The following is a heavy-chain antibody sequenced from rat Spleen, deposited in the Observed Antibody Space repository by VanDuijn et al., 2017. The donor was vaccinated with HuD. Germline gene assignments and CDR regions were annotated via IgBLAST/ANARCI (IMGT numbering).Heavy chain of an antibody. D-gene: IGHD1-11*01. CDR1: GFSLTSDG. CDR3: TTDKYGGYSAGFAY. Sequence: QVQLKESGPGLVQPSQTLSLTCTVSGFSLTSDGVSWVRQPPGKGLEWIAAVSSGGNTYYDSTLKSRLSISRDTSKSQVFLKMNSLKSEDTATYYCTTDKYGGYSAGFAYWGQGTLVTVSS. J-gene: IGHJ3*01. V-gene: IGHV2S12*01. CDR2: VSSGGNT.